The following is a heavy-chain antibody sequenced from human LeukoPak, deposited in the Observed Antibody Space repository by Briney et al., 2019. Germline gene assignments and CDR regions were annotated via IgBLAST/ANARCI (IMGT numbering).Heavy chain of an antibody. CDR2: ISAYNGNT. J-gene: IGHJ4*02. Sequence: ASVKVSCKASGYTFTSYGISWVRQAPGQGLEWVGWISAYNGNTNYAQKLQGRVTMTTDTSTSTAYMELRSLRSDDTAVYYCARGPPPIAAADFDYWGQGTLVTVSS. D-gene: IGHD6-13*01. V-gene: IGHV1-18*01. CDR3: ARGPPPIAAADFDY. CDR1: GYTFTSYG.